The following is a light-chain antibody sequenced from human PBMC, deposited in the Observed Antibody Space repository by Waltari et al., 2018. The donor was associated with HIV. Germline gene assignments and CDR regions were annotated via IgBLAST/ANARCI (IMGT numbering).Light chain of an antibody. J-gene: IGKJ4*01. Sequence: DIQMTQSPSSLSASVGDRVTITCQASQHIATNLNWFQQKPGKAPKLLIYDVSKLETEVPSRFTGGGSGATFTFTITSLRPEDIATYYCLQYDDLPLTFGGGTKVELK. CDR1: QHIATN. V-gene: IGKV1-33*01. CDR2: DVS. CDR3: LQYDDLPLT.